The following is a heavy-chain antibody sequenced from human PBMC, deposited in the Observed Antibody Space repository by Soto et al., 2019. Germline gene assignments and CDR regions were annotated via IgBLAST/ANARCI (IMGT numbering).Heavy chain of an antibody. D-gene: IGHD3-10*01. CDR2: IYYSGST. V-gene: IGHV4-31*03. CDR3: ASQVCGSGSYSPFDY. J-gene: IGHJ4*02. Sequence: ASETLSLTCTVSGGSISSGGYYWSWIRQHPGKGLEWIGYIYYSGSTYYNPSLKSRVTISVDTSKNQFSLKLSSVTAADTAVYYCASQVCGSGSYSPFDYWGQGTLVTVSS. CDR1: GGSISSGGYY.